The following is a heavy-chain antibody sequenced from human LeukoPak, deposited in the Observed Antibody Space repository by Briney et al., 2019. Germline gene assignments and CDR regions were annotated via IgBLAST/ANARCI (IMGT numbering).Heavy chain of an antibody. D-gene: IGHD5-12*01. Sequence: GESLKISCKGSGYNLSNYWIGWVRQMPGKGLEWMGIIYPGDSDTRYSPSFQGQVTISADKSISTAYLQWSSLKASDTAMYYCAKQQAWHFDSWGQGTLVTVSS. CDR1: GYNLSNYW. CDR3: AKQQAWHFDS. CDR2: IYPGDSDT. V-gene: IGHV5-51*01. J-gene: IGHJ4*02.